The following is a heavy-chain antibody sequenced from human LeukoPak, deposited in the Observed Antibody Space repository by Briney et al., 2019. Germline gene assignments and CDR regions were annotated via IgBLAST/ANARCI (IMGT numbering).Heavy chain of an antibody. CDR2: INGDATET. CDR3: SGGGGWESDF. J-gene: IGHJ4*02. V-gene: IGHV3-7*03. Sequence: GMSLRLSCAASGFTFSSYCMTWVRQAPGKGLEWVANINGDATETNYIDSVKGRFTISRDNVRNSLHLQMDSLRAEDTAVYYCSGGGGWESDFWGQGTLVTVSS. CDR1: GFTFSSYC. D-gene: IGHD6-19*01.